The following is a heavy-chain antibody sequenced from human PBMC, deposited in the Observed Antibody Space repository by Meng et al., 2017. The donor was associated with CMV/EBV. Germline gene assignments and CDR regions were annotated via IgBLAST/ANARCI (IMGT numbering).Heavy chain of an antibody. CDR2: ISYDGSNK. V-gene: IGHV3-30-3*01. D-gene: IGHD3-10*01. Sequence: GGSLRLSCAASGFTFSSYAMHRVRQAPGKGLEWVAVISYDGSNKYYADSVKGRFTISRGNSKNTLYLQMNSLRAEDTAVYYCATSITMVRGVNYYYYYGMDVWGQGTTVTVSS. CDR3: ATSITMVRGVNYYYYYGMDV. J-gene: IGHJ6*02. CDR1: GFTFSSYA.